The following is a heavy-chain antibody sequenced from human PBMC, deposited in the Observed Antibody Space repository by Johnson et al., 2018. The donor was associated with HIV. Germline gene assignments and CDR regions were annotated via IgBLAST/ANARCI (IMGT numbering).Heavy chain of an antibody. D-gene: IGHD2/OR15-2a*01. V-gene: IGHV3-23*04. Sequence: VQLVESGGGVVRPGGSLRLSCAASGFPFSSYALSWVRQAPGKGLEWVSATTPSGGRTYYADSVKGRFTISRDNSENTLFLQMNSLRAEDTAVYFCAKAFSTFHDAFDIWGQGTMVTVSS. J-gene: IGHJ3*02. CDR2: TTPSGGRT. CDR3: AKAFSTFHDAFDI. CDR1: GFPFSSYA.